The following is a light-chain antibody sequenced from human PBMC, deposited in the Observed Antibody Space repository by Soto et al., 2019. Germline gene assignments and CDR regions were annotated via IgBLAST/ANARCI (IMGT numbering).Light chain of an antibody. CDR2: EVS. Sequence: QSVLTQPASVSGSPGQSITISCTGTSSDVGGYNYVSWYQQHPGKAPKLMIYEVSNRPSGVSNRFSGSKSGNTASLTISGLQAEDEADCYCSSYTSSSFVVFGGGTKLTVL. CDR1: SSDVGGYNY. CDR3: SSYTSSSFVV. J-gene: IGLJ2*01. V-gene: IGLV2-14*01.